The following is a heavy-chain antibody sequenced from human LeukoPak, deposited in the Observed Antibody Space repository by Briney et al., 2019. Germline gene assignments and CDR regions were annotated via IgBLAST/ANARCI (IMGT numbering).Heavy chain of an antibody. CDR3: ARDHYGEYLGY. D-gene: IGHD4-17*01. CDR2: ISSSSSTI. CDR1: GFTFSSYS. J-gene: IGHJ4*02. V-gene: IGHV3-48*01. Sequence: PGGSLRLSCAASGFTFSSYSMNWVRQAPGKGLEWVSYISSSSSTIYYADSVKGRFTISRDNAKNSLYPQMNSLRAEDTAVYYCARDHYGEYLGYWGQGTLVTVSS.